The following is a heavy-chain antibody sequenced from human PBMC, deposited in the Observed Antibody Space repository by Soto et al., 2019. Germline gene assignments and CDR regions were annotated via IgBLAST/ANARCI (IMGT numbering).Heavy chain of an antibody. J-gene: IGHJ4*02. CDR1: GFTFSTYA. CDR2: IWYDGSSK. D-gene: IGHD3-3*01. Sequence: PGGSLRLSCAASGFTFSTYAMHWVRQAPGKGLEWVAVIWYDGSSKHYADSVKGRFTISRDNSKNTFYLQMNSLRAEDTAVYYCAREKKRFLEWLLPTELDYWGQGTLVTVSS. V-gene: IGHV3-33*01. CDR3: AREKKRFLEWLLPTELDY.